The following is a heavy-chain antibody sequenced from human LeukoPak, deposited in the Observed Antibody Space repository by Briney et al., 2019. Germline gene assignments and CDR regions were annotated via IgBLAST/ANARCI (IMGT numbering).Heavy chain of an antibody. V-gene: IGHV3-23*01. CDR2: ISGSGGST. Sequence: GGSLRLSCAASGFTFSSYAMTWVRQAPGKGLEWVSSISGSGGSTYYADSVKGRFTVSRDNSKKTLYLQMHSLRAEDAAVYYCAKVKWGLVFCPVGVWGQGTLVTVSS. CDR3: AKVKWGLVFCPVGV. J-gene: IGHJ4*02. CDR1: GFTFSSYA. D-gene: IGHD3-9*01.